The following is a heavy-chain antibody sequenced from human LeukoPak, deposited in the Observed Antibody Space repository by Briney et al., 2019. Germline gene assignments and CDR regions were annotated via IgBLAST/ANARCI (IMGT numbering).Heavy chain of an antibody. J-gene: IGHJ4*02. V-gene: IGHV4-59*12. D-gene: IGHD3-22*01. Sequence: PSETLSLTCTVSGVSISSYYWSWIRQPPGKGLEWIGYIYYSGSTYYNPSLKSRVTISVDTSKNQFSLELSSVTAADTAVYYCARDMGDYDSSGKGDYWGQGTLVTVSS. CDR2: IYYSGST. CDR3: ARDMGDYDSSGKGDY. CDR1: GVSISSYY.